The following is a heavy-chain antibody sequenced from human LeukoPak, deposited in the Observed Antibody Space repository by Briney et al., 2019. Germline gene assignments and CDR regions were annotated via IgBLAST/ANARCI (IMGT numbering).Heavy chain of an antibody. CDR3: AREYRDYYDSSGYYLDY. CDR1: GYTFTSYG. D-gene: IGHD3-22*01. V-gene: IGHV1-18*01. CDR2: ISGYNGNT. J-gene: IGHJ4*02. Sequence: GASVKVSCKASGYTFTSYGISWVRQAPGQGLEWMAWISGYNGNTNYAQKFQGRVTMTTDTSTSTAYMELRSLRSDDTAVYYCAREYRDYYDSSGYYLDYWGQGTLVTVSS.